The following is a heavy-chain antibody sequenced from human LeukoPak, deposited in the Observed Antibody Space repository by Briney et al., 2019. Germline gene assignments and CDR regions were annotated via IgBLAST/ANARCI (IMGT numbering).Heavy chain of an antibody. CDR1: GFAFSSYS. D-gene: IGHD2-2*01. Sequence: GGSLRLSCAASGFAFSSYSLNWVRQAPGKGLEWVSYIGTSSSRIYYADSVKGRFTISRDNAKNSLYLQMNGLRAEDTAVYYCARGPSSQFRTDYWGQGTLVTVSS. V-gene: IGHV3-48*01. CDR2: IGTSSSRI. CDR3: ARGPSSQFRTDY. J-gene: IGHJ4*02.